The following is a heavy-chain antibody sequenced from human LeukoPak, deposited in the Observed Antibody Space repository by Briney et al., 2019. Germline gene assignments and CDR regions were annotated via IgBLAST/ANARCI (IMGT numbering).Heavy chain of an antibody. J-gene: IGHJ4*02. CDR1: GFTVSSNY. CDR2: IYSGGGT. CDR3: ARPGVWWELLGPVDY. V-gene: IGHV3-53*01. Sequence: QPGGSLRLSCAASGFTVSSNYMSWVRQAPGKGLEWVSVIYSGGGTYYADSVKGRFTISRDNSKNTLYLQMNSLRAEDTAVYYCARPGVWWELLGPVDYWGQGTLVTVSS. D-gene: IGHD1-26*01.